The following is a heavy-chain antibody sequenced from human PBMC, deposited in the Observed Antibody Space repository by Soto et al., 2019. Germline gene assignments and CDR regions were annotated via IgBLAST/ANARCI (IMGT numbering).Heavy chain of an antibody. CDR3: ARTDYYASSGSFGY. D-gene: IGHD3-22*01. V-gene: IGHV4-59*01. CDR1: GGSISNYY. J-gene: IGHJ4*02. CDR2: IYYSGST. Sequence: SETLSLTCTISGGSISNYYWSWIRQPPGKGLEWIGYIYYSGSTNYNPSLKSRVTISVDTSKNQFSLKLSSVTAADTAMYFCARTDYYASSGSFGYWGQGTLVTVS.